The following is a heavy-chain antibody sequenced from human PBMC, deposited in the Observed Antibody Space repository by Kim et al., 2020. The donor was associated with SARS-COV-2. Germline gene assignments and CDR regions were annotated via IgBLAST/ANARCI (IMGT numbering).Heavy chain of an antibody. V-gene: IGHV3-21*01. CDR2: ISSSSSYI. J-gene: IGHJ4*02. CDR3: ASLEYYYDSSGYYVQSYYFDY. D-gene: IGHD3-22*01. CDR1: GFTFSSYS. Sequence: GGSLRLSCAASGFTFSSYSMNWVRQAPGNGLEWVSSISSSSSYIYYADSVKGRFTISRDNAKNSLYLQMNSLRAEDTAVYYCASLEYYYDSSGYYVQSYYFDYWGQGTLVTVSS.